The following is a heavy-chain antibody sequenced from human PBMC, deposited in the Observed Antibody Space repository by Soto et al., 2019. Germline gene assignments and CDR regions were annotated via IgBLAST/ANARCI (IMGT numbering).Heavy chain of an antibody. Sequence: ASVKVSCKTSGYTFTTYGISWVRQAPGQGLEWMGGIIPIFGTANYAQKFQGRVTITADESTSTAYMELSSLRSEDTAVYYCATYPRGRGYYYGMDVWGQGTTVTVSS. J-gene: IGHJ6*02. CDR3: ATYPRGRGYYYGMDV. D-gene: IGHD1-26*01. CDR1: GYTFTTYG. CDR2: IIPIFGTA. V-gene: IGHV1-69*13.